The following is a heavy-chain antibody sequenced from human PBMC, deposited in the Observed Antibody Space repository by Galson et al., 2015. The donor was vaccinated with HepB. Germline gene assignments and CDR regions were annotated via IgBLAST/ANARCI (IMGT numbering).Heavy chain of an antibody. CDR3: ARVVGHSSSLDY. J-gene: IGHJ4*02. V-gene: IGHV1-18*01. Sequence: SVKVSCKASGYTFTSYGISWVRQAPGQGLEWMGWISAYNGNTNYAQKLQGRVTMTTDTSKNQFSLQLNSVTPEDTAVYYCARVVGHSSSLDYWGQGTLVTVSS. D-gene: IGHD6-13*01. CDR1: GYTFTSYG. CDR2: ISAYNGNT.